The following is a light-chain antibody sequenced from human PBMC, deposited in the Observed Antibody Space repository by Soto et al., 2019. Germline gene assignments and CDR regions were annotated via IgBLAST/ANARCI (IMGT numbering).Light chain of an antibody. V-gene: IGKV3-15*01. Sequence: EIVLTQSPGTLSLSPGERATLSCRASQNVANNYLAWYQQKLGQAPRLLIYGASNGATDIPARFSGSGSGTEFSLTISRLQSEDFAVYYCQQYNNWPPWTFGQGTKVDIK. CDR1: QNVANN. J-gene: IGKJ1*01. CDR3: QQYNNWPPWT. CDR2: GAS.